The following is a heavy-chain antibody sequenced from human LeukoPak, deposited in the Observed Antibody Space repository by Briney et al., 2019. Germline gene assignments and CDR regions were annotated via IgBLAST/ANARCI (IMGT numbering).Heavy chain of an antibody. Sequence: SETLSLTCTVSGGTISSYYWNWIRQPPGKGLELVGYIYYSGNTNYNPSLKSRVTISIDTSKKQFSLKLTSVTAADTAVYYCAREQISMIRGFDNWGQGTLVTVSS. J-gene: IGHJ4*02. V-gene: IGHV4-59*01. CDR2: IYYSGNT. D-gene: IGHD3-10*01. CDR3: AREQISMIRGFDN. CDR1: GGTISSYY.